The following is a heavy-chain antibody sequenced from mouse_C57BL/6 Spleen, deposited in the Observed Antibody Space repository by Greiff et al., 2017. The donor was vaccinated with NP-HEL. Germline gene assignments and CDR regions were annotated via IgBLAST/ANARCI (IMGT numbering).Heavy chain of an antibody. V-gene: IGHV1-69*01. J-gene: IGHJ4*01. CDR2: IDPSDSYT. D-gene: IGHD3-2*01. CDR3: ASRQRDFYYAMDY. CDR1: GYTFTSYW. Sequence: QVQLQQPGAELVMPGASVKLSCKASGYTFTSYWMHWVKQRPGQGLEWIGEIDPSDSYTNYNQKFKGKSTLTGDKSSNTAYMQLSSLTSEDSAVYYCASRQRDFYYAMDYWGQGTSVTVSS.